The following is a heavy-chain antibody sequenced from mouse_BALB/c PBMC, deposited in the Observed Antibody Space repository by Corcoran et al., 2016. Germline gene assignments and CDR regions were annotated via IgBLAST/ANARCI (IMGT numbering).Heavy chain of an antibody. Sequence: EVQLQQSGPELVKPGASVKMSCKASGYTFTSYVMHWVKQKPGQGLEWIGYINPYNDGTKYNEKFKGKATLTSDKSSKTAYMELRSLTSEDAAVYYCAREYGNPWVAYWGQGTLVTVSA. CDR3: AREYGNPWVAY. CDR1: GYTFTSYV. D-gene: IGHD2-10*02. V-gene: IGHV1S136*01. J-gene: IGHJ3*01. CDR2: INPYNDGT.